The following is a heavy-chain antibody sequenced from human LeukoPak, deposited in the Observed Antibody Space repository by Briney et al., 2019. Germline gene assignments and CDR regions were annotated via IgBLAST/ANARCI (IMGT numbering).Heavy chain of an antibody. J-gene: IGHJ6*03. CDR2: IYYSGST. V-gene: IGHV4-59*01. Sequence: SETLSLTCAVSGGSISSYYWSWIRQPPGKGLEWIGYIYYSGSTNYNPSLKSRVTISVDTSKNQFSLKLSSVTAADTAVYYCARVGGYCSSTSCLYYYYYMDVWGKGTTVTVSS. CDR1: GGSISSYY. D-gene: IGHD2-2*01. CDR3: ARVGGYCSSTSCLYYYYYMDV.